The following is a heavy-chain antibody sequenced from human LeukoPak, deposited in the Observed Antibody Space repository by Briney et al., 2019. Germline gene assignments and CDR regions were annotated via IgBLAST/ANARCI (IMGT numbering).Heavy chain of an antibody. CDR2: IYRSGST. CDR1: GYSISSGYY. D-gene: IGHD6-13*01. J-gene: IGHJ4*02. Sequence: SETLSLTCTVSGYSISSGYYWGWIRQPPGKGLEWIGSIYRSGSTYYSPSLKSRVTISLDTSKNQFSLKLSSVTAADTAVYYCARTGSSSWLFDYWGQGTLVTVSS. CDR3: ARTGSSSWLFDY. V-gene: IGHV4-38-2*02.